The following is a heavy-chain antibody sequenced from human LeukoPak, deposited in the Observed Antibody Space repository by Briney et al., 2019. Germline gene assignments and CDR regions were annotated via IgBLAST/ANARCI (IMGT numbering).Heavy chain of an antibody. CDR1: GSISSYY. V-gene: IGHV4-59*06. CDR2: IYYSGST. J-gene: IGHJ3*02. D-gene: IGHD3-10*01. Sequence: SETLSLTCTVSGSISSYYWSWIRQPPGKGLEWIGYIYYSGSTYYNPSLKSRVTISVDTSKNQFSLKLSSVTAADTAVYYCAREYGSGSYYIYAFDIWGQGTMVTVSS. CDR3: AREYGSGSYYIYAFDI.